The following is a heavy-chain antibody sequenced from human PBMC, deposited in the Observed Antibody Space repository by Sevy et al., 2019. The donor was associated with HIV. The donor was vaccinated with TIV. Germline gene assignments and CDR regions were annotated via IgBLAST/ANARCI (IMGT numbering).Heavy chain of an antibody. V-gene: IGHV4-38-2*02. J-gene: IGHJ5*02. Sequence: SETLSLTCTVSGYSISSGYYWGWIRQPPGKGLEWIGSMYHSGSTYYNPSLKSRVTISVDTSKNQFSLKLSSVTAADTAVYYCARGELYSGGGGYCSGGSCYSGLWFDPWGQGTLVTVSS. CDR3: ARGELYSGGGGYCSGGSCYSGLWFDP. CDR2: MYHSGST. D-gene: IGHD2-15*01. CDR1: GYSISSGYY.